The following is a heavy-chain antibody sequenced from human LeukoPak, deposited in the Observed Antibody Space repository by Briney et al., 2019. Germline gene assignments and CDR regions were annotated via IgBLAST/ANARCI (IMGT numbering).Heavy chain of an antibody. CDR2: ISSSGSTI. CDR3: ARRGYSYGYDY. D-gene: IGHD5-18*01. J-gene: IGHJ4*02. CDR1: GFTFSSYE. Sequence: GGSLRLSCAASGFTFSSYEMNWVRQAPGRGLEGVSYISSSGSTIYYADLVKGRFTISRDNAKNSLYLQMNSLRAEDTAVYYCARRGYSYGYDYWGRGTLVTVSS. V-gene: IGHV3-48*03.